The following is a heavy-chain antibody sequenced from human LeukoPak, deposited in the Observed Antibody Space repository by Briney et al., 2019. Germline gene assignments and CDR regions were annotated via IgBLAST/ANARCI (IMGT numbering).Heavy chain of an antibody. J-gene: IGHJ4*02. CDR3: ASDQRTTGTSYYYDSSAYYW. D-gene: IGHD3-22*01. V-gene: IGHV4-61*02. CDR1: GGSISSGSYY. CDR2: IYTSGST. Sequence: SETLSLTCTVSGGSISSGSYYWGWIRQPAGKGLEWIGRIYTSGSTNYNPSLKSRVTISVDTSKNQFSLKLSSVTAADTAVYYCASDQRTTGTSYYYDSSAYYWWGQGTLVTVSS.